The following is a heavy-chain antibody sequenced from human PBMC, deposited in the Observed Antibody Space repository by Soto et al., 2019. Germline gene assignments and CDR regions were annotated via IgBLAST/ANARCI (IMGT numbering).Heavy chain of an antibody. Sequence: ESGGLLVQPGRSLRLSCAASGSTFTSDWMSCARQAPGKGLAWVANIKQDGSAKYYVDSVKGRFTISRDNAKNSLYLQMNSLRAEDTAVYYCARDPLSMVEYYYYGIDVCGQGTTVTVSS. CDR2: IKQDGSAK. CDR3: ARDPLSMVEYYYYGIDV. V-gene: IGHV3-7*05. J-gene: IGHJ6*02. D-gene: IGHD3-10*01. CDR1: GSTFTSDW.